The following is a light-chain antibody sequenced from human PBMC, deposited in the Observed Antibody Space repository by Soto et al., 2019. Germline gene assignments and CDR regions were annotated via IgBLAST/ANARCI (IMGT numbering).Light chain of an antibody. CDR2: DVS. CDR3: TSYTSSRTYV. CDR1: RNDVGAYNY. V-gene: IGLV2-14*03. Sequence: QLVLTQPASVSGSPGQSITVSCTGTRNDVGAYNYVSWYQQHPGTAPKLMIYDVSNRPSGVSNRFSGSKSGNTASLTISGLQAEYEADYYCTSYTSSRTYVFGTGTKLTVL. J-gene: IGLJ1*01.